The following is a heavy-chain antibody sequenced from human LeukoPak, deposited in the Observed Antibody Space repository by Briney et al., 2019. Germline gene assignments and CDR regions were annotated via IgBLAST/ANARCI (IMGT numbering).Heavy chain of an antibody. CDR1: GGSISSSGNY. CDR2: IYYSGST. CDR3: ARGVHCSGSSWCAFDI. J-gene: IGHJ3*02. D-gene: IGHD2-15*01. V-gene: IGHV4-30-4*01. Sequence: PSQTLSLICTVSGGSISSSGNYWTWIRQLPGKGLEWIGYIYYSGSTYYNPSLESRVTISVDTSNNQLSLKVTSVTAADAAVYYCARGVHCSGSSWCAFDIWGQGTMVTVSS.